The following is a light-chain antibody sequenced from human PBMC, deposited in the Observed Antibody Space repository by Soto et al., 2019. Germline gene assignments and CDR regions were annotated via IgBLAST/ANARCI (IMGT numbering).Light chain of an antibody. J-gene: IGKJ1*01. Sequence: AIPMTQSPSSLSASIGDRVTITCRASQGIRDDLGWYRQRPGKAPELLIFAASSLQGGVPSRFSGSGSGTDFTLTISSLKPEDFAIYFCLKDYTYPWTFGQGTKVEVE. CDR1: QGIRDD. V-gene: IGKV1-6*01. CDR2: AAS. CDR3: LKDYTYPWT.